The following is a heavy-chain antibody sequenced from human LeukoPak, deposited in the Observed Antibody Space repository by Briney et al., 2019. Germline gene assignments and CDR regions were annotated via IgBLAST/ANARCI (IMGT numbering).Heavy chain of an antibody. V-gene: IGHV4-34*09. D-gene: IGHD7-27*01. Sequence: SETLSLTCAVYGGSFSGYYWSWIRQPPGKGLEWIGEINHSGSTNYNPSLKSRVTISVDTSKNQFSLKLSSVTAADTAVYYCALTGASSGMDVWGQGTTVTVSS. CDR2: INHSGST. J-gene: IGHJ6*02. CDR1: GGSFSGYY. CDR3: ALTGASSGMDV.